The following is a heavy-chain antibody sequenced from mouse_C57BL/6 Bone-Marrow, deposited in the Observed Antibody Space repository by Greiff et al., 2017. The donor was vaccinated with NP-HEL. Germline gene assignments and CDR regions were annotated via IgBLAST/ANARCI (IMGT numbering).Heavy chain of an antibody. CDR2: ISSGGSYT. D-gene: IGHD4-1*01. CDR1: GFTFSSYG. CDR3: ARLLTSDY. V-gene: IGHV5-6*01. J-gene: IGHJ2*01. Sequence: EVQGVESGGDLVKPGGSLKLSCAASGFTFSSYGMSWVRQTPDKRLEWVATISSGGSYTYYPDSVKGRFTISRDNAKNTLYLQMSSLKSEDTAMYYCARLLTSDYWGQGTTLTVSS.